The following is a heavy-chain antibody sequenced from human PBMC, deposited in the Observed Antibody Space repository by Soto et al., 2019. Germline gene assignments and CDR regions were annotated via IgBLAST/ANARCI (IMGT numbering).Heavy chain of an antibody. CDR2: IYYSGST. CDR3: ARDFWSGYYGYWFDP. D-gene: IGHD3-3*01. Sequence: SETLSLTCTVSGGSISSYYWSWIRQPPGKGLEWIGYIYYSGSTNYNPSLKSRVTISVDTSKNQFSLKLSSVTAADTAVYYCARDFWSGYYGYWFDPWGQGTLVTVSS. CDR1: GGSISSYY. J-gene: IGHJ5*02. V-gene: IGHV4-59*01.